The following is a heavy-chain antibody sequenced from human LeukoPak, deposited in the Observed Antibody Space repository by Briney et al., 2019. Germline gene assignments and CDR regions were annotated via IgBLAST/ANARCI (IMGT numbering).Heavy chain of an antibody. CDR2: IYYSGST. CDR3: ARDLALLHYFDY. D-gene: IGHD3-22*01. Sequence: SETLSLTCTVSGDSISSYYWSWIRQPPGKGLEWIGFIYYSGSTYYNPSLKSRVTISVDTSKNQFSLKLSSVTAADTAVYYCARDLALLHYFDYWGQGTLVTVSS. CDR1: GDSISSYY. J-gene: IGHJ4*02. V-gene: IGHV4-59*01.